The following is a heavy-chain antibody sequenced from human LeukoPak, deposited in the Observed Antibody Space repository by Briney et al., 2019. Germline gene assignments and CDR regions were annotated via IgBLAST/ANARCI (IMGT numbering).Heavy chain of an antibody. J-gene: IGHJ4*02. Sequence: PGGSLRLSCAASGFTVSCNYMGWVRQASGEGLEWGSVIYSSSSTYYAGSVKGRFTISRYNSKNTVYLKMNSLRAEDRAVYYCARGMRSGYSWLRYWGQGTLVTVSS. CDR3: ARGMRSGYSWLRY. CDR2: IYSSSST. CDR1: GFTVSCNY. V-gene: IGHV3-53*01. D-gene: IGHD3-3*01.